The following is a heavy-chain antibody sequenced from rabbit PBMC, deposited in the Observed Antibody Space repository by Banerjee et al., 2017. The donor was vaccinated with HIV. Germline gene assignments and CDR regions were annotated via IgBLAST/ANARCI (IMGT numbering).Heavy chain of an antibody. Sequence: QEQLKESGGDLVKPEGSLTLTCTASGFSFSSSYWICWVRQAPGKALEWIACIYVGSSGDTYYASWAKGRFTISKPSSTTVTLHMTSLTAADTATYFCVRWGWLWGRGTLVTVS. J-gene: IGHJ4*01. D-gene: IGHD4-2*01. V-gene: IGHV1S45*01. CDR1: GFSFSSSYW. CDR3: VRWGWL. CDR2: IYVGSSGDT.